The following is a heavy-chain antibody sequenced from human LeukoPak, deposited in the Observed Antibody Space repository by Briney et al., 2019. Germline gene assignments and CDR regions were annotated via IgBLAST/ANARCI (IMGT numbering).Heavy chain of an antibody. CDR2: ISYDGSNK. CDR1: GFTFSSYG. J-gene: IGHJ4*02. Sequence: HPGGSLRLSCAASGFTFSSYGMHWVRQAPGKGLEWVAVISYDGSNKYYADSVKGRFTISRDNSKNTLYLQMNSLRAEDTAVYYCAKDRLQIWATSSFDYWGQGTLVTVSS. D-gene: IGHD5-12*01. V-gene: IGHV3-30*18. CDR3: AKDRLQIWATSSFDY.